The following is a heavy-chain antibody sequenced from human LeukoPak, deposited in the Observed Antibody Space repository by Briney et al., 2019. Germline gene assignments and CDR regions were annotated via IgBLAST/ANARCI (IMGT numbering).Heavy chain of an antibody. CDR2: ISSSGSTI. J-gene: IGHJ6*04. V-gene: IGHV3-48*03. D-gene: IGHD3-10*02. CDR1: GFTFSSYE. Sequence: GGSLRLSCAASGFTFSSYEMNWVRQAPGKGLEWVSYISSSGSTIYYADSVKGRFTISRDNAKNSLYLQMNSLKAEDTAVYYCAELGMTMIGGVWGKGTTVTISS. CDR3: AELGMTMIGGV.